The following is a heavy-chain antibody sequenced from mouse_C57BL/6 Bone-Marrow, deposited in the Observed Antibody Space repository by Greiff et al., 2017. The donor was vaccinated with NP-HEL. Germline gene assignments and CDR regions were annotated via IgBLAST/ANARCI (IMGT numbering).Heavy chain of an antibody. CDR2: IRNKANGYTT. CDR3: ARYRGYFDV. J-gene: IGHJ1*03. Sequence: EVQLVESGGGLVQPGGSLSLSCAASGFTFTDYYMSWVRQPPGKALEWLGFIRNKANGYTTEYSATVKGRFTISRDNSQSILYLQMNALRAEDSATYYCARYRGYFDVWGTGTTVTVSS. V-gene: IGHV7-3*01. CDR1: GFTFTDYY.